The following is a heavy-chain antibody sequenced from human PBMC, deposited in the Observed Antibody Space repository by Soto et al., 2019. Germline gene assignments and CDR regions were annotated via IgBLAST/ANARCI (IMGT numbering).Heavy chain of an antibody. CDR3: ARDGPKSYGMDV. CDR1: GFTFSSYG. J-gene: IGHJ6*02. V-gene: IGHV3-33*01. CDR2: IWYDGSNK. Sequence: GSLRLSCAASGFTFSSYGMHWVRQAPGKGLEWVAVIWYDGSNKYYADSVKGRFTISRDNSKNTLYLQMNSLRAEDTAVYYCARDGPKSYGMDVWGQGTTVTVSS.